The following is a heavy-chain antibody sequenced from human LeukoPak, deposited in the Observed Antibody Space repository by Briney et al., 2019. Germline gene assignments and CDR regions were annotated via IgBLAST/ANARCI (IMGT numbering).Heavy chain of an antibody. CDR3: AREGSGSPHYGMDV. Sequence: GGSLGLSCAASGFTFDDYGMSWVRQAPGKGLEWVSGINWNGGTTGYADSVKGRFTISRDNAKNSLYLQMNSLRAEDTALYYCAREGSGSPHYGMDVWGQGTTVTVSS. V-gene: IGHV3-20*04. CDR1: GFTFDDYG. CDR2: INWNGGTT. D-gene: IGHD3-10*01. J-gene: IGHJ6*02.